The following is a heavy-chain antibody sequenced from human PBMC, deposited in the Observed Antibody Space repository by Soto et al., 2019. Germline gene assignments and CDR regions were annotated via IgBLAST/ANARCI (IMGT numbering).Heavy chain of an antibody. CDR2: IRSKANSYAT. D-gene: IGHD7-27*01. CDR1: GFTFSGSA. J-gene: IGHJ5*02. Sequence: EVQLVESGGGLVQPGGSLKLSCAASGFTFSGSAMHWVRQASGKGLEWVGRIRSKANSYATAYAASVKGRFTISRDDSKNTAYLQMNSLQTEDTAVYYCTRPASGDRVSNWFDRWGQGTLVTVSS. CDR3: TRPASGDRVSNWFDR. V-gene: IGHV3-73*01.